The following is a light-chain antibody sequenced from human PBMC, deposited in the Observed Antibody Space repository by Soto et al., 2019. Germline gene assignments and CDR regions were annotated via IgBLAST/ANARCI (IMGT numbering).Light chain of an antibody. CDR2: RNN. V-gene: IGLV1-40*01. Sequence: QSVLPQPPSVSGAPGQRVTISCSGSSSNIGTDNDVHWYQQLPGTAPKLLIYRNNNRPSGVPDRFSGSKSGTSASVAITGLQAEDEAVYYCQSYDTSLTTDVFGTGTKLTVL. CDR1: SSNIGTDND. J-gene: IGLJ1*01. CDR3: QSYDTSLTTDV.